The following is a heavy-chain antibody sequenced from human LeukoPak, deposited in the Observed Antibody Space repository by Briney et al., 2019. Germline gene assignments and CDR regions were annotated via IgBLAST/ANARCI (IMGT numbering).Heavy chain of an antibody. Sequence: SETLSLTCTVSGGSISSYYWSWIRQPPGKGLEWIGYIYYSGSTNYNPSLKSRVTISVDTSKNQFSLKLSSVTAADTAVYDDSARGAFDIWGQGTMVTVSS. J-gene: IGHJ3*02. CDR1: GGSISSYY. D-gene: IGHD3-22*01. CDR3: SARGAFDI. CDR2: IYYSGST. V-gene: IGHV4-59*01.